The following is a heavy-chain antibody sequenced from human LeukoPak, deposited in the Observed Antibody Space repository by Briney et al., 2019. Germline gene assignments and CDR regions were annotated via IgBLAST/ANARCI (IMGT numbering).Heavy chain of an antibody. Sequence: KPSETLSLTCTVSGGSISSYYWGWIRQPPGKGLEWIGSIYYSGSTYYNPSLKSRVTISVDTSKNQFSLKLSSVTAADTAVYYCARHCSGGSCYLAHWFDPWGQGTLVTVSS. CDR2: IYYSGST. CDR3: ARHCSGGSCYLAHWFDP. D-gene: IGHD2-15*01. V-gene: IGHV4-39*01. CDR1: GGSISSYY. J-gene: IGHJ5*02.